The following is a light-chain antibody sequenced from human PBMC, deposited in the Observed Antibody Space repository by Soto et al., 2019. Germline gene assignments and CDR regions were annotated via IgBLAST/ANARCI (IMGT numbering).Light chain of an antibody. Sequence: QSVLTQPASVSGSPGQSITISCTGTSSDVGSYNLVSWYQQHPGKAPKLMIYEGSKRPSGVSNRFSGSESGNTASLTISGLQAEDEADYYCCSHAGSRTYVFGTGTKVTVL. V-gene: IGLV2-23*01. CDR1: SSDVGSYNL. J-gene: IGLJ1*01. CDR2: EGS. CDR3: CSHAGSRTYV.